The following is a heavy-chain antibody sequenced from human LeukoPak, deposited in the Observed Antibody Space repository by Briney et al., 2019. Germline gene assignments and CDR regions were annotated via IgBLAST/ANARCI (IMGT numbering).Heavy chain of an antibody. V-gene: IGHV3-48*01. CDR1: GFTFSSYT. CDR2: ISTSSSTT. Sequence: PGGSLRLSCAASGFTFSSYTMNWVRQAPGKGLEWVSYISTSSSTTYYADSVKGRFTISRDNAKNSLYLRMNSLRAEDTAVYYCARGETLTGYYWDYWGQGTLVTVSS. CDR3: ARGETLTGYYWDY. D-gene: IGHD3-9*01. J-gene: IGHJ4*02.